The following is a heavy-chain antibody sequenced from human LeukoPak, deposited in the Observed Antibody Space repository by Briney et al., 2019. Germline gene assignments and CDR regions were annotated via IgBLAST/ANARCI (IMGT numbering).Heavy chain of an antibody. CDR3: ARSLTGDLDWFDP. V-gene: IGHV3-21*01. CDR2: ISRSSRCI. J-gene: IGHJ5*02. Sequence: GGSLRLSCAASGFTFSSDSMNWVRQAPGRGLEWVSSISRSSRCIYYADSVKGRFTVSRDNAKNSLYLQMNSLRAEDTAVYYCARSLTGDLDWFDPWGRGTLVTVSS. D-gene: IGHD7-27*01. CDR1: GFTFSSDS.